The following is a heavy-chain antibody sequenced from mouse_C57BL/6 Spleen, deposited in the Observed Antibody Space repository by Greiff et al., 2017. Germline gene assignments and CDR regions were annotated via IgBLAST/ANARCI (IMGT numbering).Heavy chain of an antibody. D-gene: IGHD1-2*01. Sequence: QVQLQQPDAELVKPGASVKLSCKASGYTFTSYCMHWVKQRPEQGLEWIGYINPRNGSTNYNEKFKGKATLTADKSSSTAYMQLNSLTSEDSAVYFWAKGGIITTLYAMDYWGQGTSLTVSS. CDR1: GYTFTSYC. CDR3: AKGGIITTLYAMDY. V-gene: IGHV1-53*01. CDR2: INPRNGST. J-gene: IGHJ4*01.